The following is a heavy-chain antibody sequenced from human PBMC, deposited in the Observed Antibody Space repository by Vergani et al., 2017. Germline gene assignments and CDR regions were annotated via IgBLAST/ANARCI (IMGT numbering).Heavy chain of an antibody. CDR2: IHTSGST. CDR1: GGSINSHNYY. CDR3: ARGSCLGGSWYKPRFDY. J-gene: IGHJ4*02. D-gene: IGHD2-15*01. Sequence: QVQLQESGPGLVKPSQTLSLTCTVSGGSINSHNYYWSWIRQPAGKGLEWIGRIHTSGSTNYNPSLKSRVTMSEDTSKNQFSLNLTSVTAADTAVYFCARGSCLGGSWYKPRFDYWGQGIMVTVSS. V-gene: IGHV4-61*02.